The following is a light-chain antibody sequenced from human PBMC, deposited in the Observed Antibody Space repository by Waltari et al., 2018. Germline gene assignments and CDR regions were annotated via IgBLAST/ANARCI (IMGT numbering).Light chain of an antibody. CDR2: EVN. V-gene: IGLV2-14*01. CDR1: SSDVGGYNY. CDR3: TSYTSSITYV. J-gene: IGLJ1*01. Sequence: QSALTQPASVSGSPGQSITLSCTGTSSDVGGYNYVSWYPQHPGKAPKLMIYEVNNRPSGVSDRFSGSKSGNTASLTISGLQAEDEADYYCTSYTSSITYVFGTGTKVTVL.